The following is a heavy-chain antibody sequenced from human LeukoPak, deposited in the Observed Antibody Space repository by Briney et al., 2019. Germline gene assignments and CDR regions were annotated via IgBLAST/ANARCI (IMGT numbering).Heavy chain of an antibody. Sequence: SETLSLTCTVSGGSIGSSSYYWGWIRQPPGKGLEWIGSIYYSGSTYYNPSLKSRVTISVDTSKNQFSLKLSSVTAADTAVYYCAGRPTYYYGSGSYVTDDYWGQGTLVTVSS. CDR1: GGSIGSSSYY. V-gene: IGHV4-39*01. J-gene: IGHJ4*02. CDR2: IYYSGST. D-gene: IGHD3-10*01. CDR3: AGRPTYYYGSGSYVTDDY.